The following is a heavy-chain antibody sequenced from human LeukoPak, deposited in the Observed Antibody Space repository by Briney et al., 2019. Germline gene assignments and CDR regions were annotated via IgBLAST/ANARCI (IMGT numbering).Heavy chain of an antibody. Sequence: GGSLRLSCAASGFTFDDYGMSWVRQAPGKGLEWVSGINWNGGSTGYADSVKGRFTISRDNAKNTLYLQMSSLRVEDTAVYYCASASSHRTAAGGDYWGQGTLVTVST. J-gene: IGHJ4*02. CDR2: INWNGGST. CDR1: GFTFDDYG. D-gene: IGHD6-13*01. V-gene: IGHV3-20*04. CDR3: ASASSHRTAAGGDY.